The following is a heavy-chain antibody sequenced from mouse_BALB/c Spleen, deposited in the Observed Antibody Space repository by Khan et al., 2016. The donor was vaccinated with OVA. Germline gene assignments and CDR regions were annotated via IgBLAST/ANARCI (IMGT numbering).Heavy chain of an antibody. CDR1: GFTFSSYV. CDR2: ISSGGTT. J-gene: IGHJ2*01. Sequence: EVELVESGGDLVKPGGSPKLSCAVSGFTFSSYVMSWVRQTPEKRLEWVASISSGGTTAYPDNVKGRFTISRDNARNIMYLQMSSLRSEDTAMYYCAREAYRYDEYYFDYWGQGTTLTVSS. V-gene: IGHV5-6-5*01. CDR3: AREAYRYDEYYFDY. D-gene: IGHD2-14*01.